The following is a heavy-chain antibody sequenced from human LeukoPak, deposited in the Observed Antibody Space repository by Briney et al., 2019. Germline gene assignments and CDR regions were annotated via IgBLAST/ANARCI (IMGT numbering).Heavy chain of an antibody. D-gene: IGHD6-6*01. Sequence: SSDTLSLTCAVYGRSFSGYYWSWIRQPPGKGQEWSGEINHRGSTNYTPSRKSGVTISVDTSKNQFSLKLSSVTAADTAVYYCARGVSSSSRYWYLDLWGRGTLVTVSS. CDR2: INHRGST. J-gene: IGHJ2*01. CDR1: GRSFSGYY. V-gene: IGHV4-34*01. CDR3: ARGVSSSSRYWYLDL.